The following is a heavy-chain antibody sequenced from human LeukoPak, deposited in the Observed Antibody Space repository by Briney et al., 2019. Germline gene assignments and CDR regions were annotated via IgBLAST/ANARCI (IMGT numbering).Heavy chain of an antibody. CDR3: AQSLTVTTHYYFDY. CDR2: INPNSGGT. Sequence: ASVKVSCKASGYTFTVYYMHWVRQAPGQGLEWMGRINPNSGGTNYAQKFQGRVTMTRDTSISTAYMELSRLRSDDTAVYYCAQSLTVTTHYYFDYWGQGTLVTVSS. J-gene: IGHJ4*02. D-gene: IGHD4-17*01. CDR1: GYTFTVYY. V-gene: IGHV1-2*06.